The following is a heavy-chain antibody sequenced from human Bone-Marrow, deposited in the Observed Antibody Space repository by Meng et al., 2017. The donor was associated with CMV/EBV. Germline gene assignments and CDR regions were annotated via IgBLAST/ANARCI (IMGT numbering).Heavy chain of an antibody. CDR2: IYYSGST. Sequence: SETLSLTCTVSGGSISSYYWSWIRQPPGKGLEWIGYIYYSGSTNYNPSLKSRVTISVDTSKNQFSLKLSSVSAADTAVYYCASEPPPPPNYDYWSGARGEFAPWGQGPLVPVYS. J-gene: IGHJ5*02. D-gene: IGHD3-3*01. CDR3: ASEPPPPPNYDYWSGARGEFAP. CDR1: GGSISSYY. V-gene: IGHV4-59*01.